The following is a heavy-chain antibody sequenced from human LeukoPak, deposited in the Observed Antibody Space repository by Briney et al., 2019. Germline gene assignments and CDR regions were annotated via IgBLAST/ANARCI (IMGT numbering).Heavy chain of an antibody. D-gene: IGHD3-22*01. Sequence: NPSETLSLTCTVSGGSVSSGSYYWSWIRQPPGKGLEWIGYIYYSGSTNYNPSLKSRVTISVDTSKNQFSLKLSSVTAADTAVYYCARLIGYWGQGTLVTVSS. CDR3: ARLIGY. J-gene: IGHJ4*02. CDR1: GGSVSSGSYY. V-gene: IGHV4-61*01. CDR2: IYYSGST.